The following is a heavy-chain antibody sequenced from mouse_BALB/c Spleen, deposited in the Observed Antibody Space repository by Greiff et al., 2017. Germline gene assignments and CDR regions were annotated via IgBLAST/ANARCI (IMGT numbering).Heavy chain of an antibody. Sequence: EVQLQQSGPELVKPGASVKMSCKASGYTFTSYVMHWVKQKPGQGLEWIGYINPYNDGTKYNEKFKGKATLTSDKSSSTAYMELSSLTSEDSAVYYLTSEEEPYSGSAVVFFYYAMDYWGQGTSVTVSS. D-gene: IGHD1-2*01. V-gene: IGHV1-14*01. CDR1: GYTFTSYV. CDR2: INPYNDGT. CDR3: TSEEEPYSGSAVVFFYYAMDY. J-gene: IGHJ4*01.